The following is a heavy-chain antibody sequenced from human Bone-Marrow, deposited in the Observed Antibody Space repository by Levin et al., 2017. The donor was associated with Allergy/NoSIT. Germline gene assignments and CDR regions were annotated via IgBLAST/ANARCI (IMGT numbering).Heavy chain of an antibody. J-gene: IGHJ4*02. D-gene: IGHD2-15*01. Sequence: GGSLRLSCAASGFTFSSYSMNWVRQAPGKGLEWVSYISSSSSTIYYADSVKGRFTISRDNAKNSLYLQMNSLRAEDTAVYYCARVSCSGGSCYSYFDYWGQGTLVTVSS. CDR3: ARVSCSGGSCYSYFDY. CDR2: ISSSSSTI. CDR1: GFTFSSYS. V-gene: IGHV3-48*04.